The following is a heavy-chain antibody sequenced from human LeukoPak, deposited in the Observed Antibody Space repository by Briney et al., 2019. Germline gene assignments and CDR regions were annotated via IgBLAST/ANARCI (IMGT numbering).Heavy chain of an antibody. Sequence: PGGSLRLSCAASGFTFRYYGMNWVRQAPGKGLEWVAFIRFDGSNKYYADSVKGRHTISRDNSKKTLYLQMNSLKPEDTAVYYCANSDYWGQGTLVTVSS. J-gene: IGHJ4*02. CDR1: GFTFRYYG. CDR3: ANSDY. CDR2: IRFDGSNK. V-gene: IGHV3-30*02.